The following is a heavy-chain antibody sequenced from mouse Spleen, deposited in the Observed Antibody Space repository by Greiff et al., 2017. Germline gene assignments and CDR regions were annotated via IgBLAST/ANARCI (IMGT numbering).Heavy chain of an antibody. CDR2: INYDGSST. Sequence: DVQLVESEGGLVQPGSSMKLSCTASGFTFSDYYMAWVRQVPEKGLEWVANINYDGSSTYYLDSLKSRFIISRDNAKNILYLQMSSLKSEDTATYYCARGTGTRGGYFDYWGQGTTLTVSS. V-gene: IGHV5-16*01. CDR3: ARGTGTRGGYFDY. CDR1: GFTFSDYY. D-gene: IGHD4-1*01. J-gene: IGHJ2*01.